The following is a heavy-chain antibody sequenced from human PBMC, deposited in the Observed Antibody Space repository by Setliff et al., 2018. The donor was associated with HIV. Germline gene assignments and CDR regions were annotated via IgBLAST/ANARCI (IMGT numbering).Heavy chain of an antibody. D-gene: IGHD4-17*01. V-gene: IGHV4-4*02. Sequence: PSETLSLTCTLSGASINNSNWWSWVRQSPGKGLEWIGEIYHSGKTYYNPSLSSRLTISFDTSKNQFSLKLTSVTAADTAVYYCARDVGGLYGDYLWGQGTLVTVSS. CDR1: GASINNSNW. CDR2: IYHSGKT. J-gene: IGHJ4*02. CDR3: ARDVGGLYGDYL.